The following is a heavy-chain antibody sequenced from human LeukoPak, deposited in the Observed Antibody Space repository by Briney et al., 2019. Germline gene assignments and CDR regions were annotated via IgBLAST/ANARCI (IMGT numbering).Heavy chain of an antibody. CDR1: GGSVSTDY. CDR2: LLNSGST. V-gene: IGHV4-59*02. Sequence: SETLSLTCTVSGGSVSTDYWSWIRQPPGQGLEWIGYLLNSGSTSYNPSLKSRVTISVDTPKNQFSLKLNSVTTADSAIYYCARGVDRAKMRTWGQGTLVTVSS. J-gene: IGHJ5*02. D-gene: IGHD5-18*01. CDR3: ARGVDRAKMRT.